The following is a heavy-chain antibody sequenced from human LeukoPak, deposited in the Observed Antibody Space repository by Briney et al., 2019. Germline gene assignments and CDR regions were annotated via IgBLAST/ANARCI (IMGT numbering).Heavy chain of an antibody. CDR1: GFTFGDYA. Sequence: PGGSLRLSCTASGFTFGDYAMSWFRQAPGKGLEWVGFIRSKAYGGTTEYAASVSGRFTVSRDDSKSIAYLQMNSLKTDDTAVYYCARDFSSNRYGTTDYWGQGTLVTVSS. CDR3: ARDFSSNRYGTTDY. V-gene: IGHV3-49*03. J-gene: IGHJ4*02. D-gene: IGHD6-13*01. CDR2: IRSKAYGGTT.